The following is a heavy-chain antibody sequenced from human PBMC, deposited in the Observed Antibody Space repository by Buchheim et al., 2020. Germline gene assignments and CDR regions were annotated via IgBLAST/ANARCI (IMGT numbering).Heavy chain of an antibody. V-gene: IGHV3-33*01. D-gene: IGHD2-2*01. CDR3: AREIVVVPAARGYGMDV. Sequence: QVQLVESGGGVVQPGRSLRLSCAASGFTFSSYGMHWVRQAPGKGLEWVAVIWYDGSNKYYADSVKGRFTISRDNSKNTLYLQMNSLRAEDTAVYYCAREIVVVPAARGYGMDVWGQGTT. CDR1: GFTFSSYG. J-gene: IGHJ6*02. CDR2: IWYDGSNK.